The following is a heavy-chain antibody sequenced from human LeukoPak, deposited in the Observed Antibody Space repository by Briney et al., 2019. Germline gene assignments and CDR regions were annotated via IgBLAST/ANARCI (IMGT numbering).Heavy chain of an antibody. J-gene: IGHJ4*02. D-gene: IGHD6-6*01. CDR1: GGSVSSTTYY. CDR2: INYSGST. CDR3: ARAGQFISARPITFDY. Sequence: SETLSLTCTVSGGSVSSTTYYWSWIRQPPGKGLEWIASINYSGSTYYNPSLKSRVTISVDTSENQFSLKLSSVTAADTAVYYCARAGQFISARPITFDYWGQGSLVTVSS. V-gene: IGHV4-39*01.